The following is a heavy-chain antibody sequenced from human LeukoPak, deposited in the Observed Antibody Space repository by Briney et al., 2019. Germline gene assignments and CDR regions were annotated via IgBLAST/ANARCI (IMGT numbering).Heavy chain of an antibody. V-gene: IGHV3-7*01. CDR1: GFTFSNYW. CDR3: ASGRQLGY. Sequence: GSLSLSCAASGFTFSNYWMSWVRQTPGKGLEWVANIKEDGSEKYYVDSVKGRFTISRDNARNSLYLQMNSLRAEDTAVYYCASGRQLGYWGQGTLVTVSS. CDR2: IKEDGSEK. D-gene: IGHD6-13*01. J-gene: IGHJ4*02.